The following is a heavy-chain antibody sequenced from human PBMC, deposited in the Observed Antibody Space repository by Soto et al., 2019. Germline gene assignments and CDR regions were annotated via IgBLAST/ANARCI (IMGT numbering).Heavy chain of an antibody. CDR2: INHSGSP. D-gene: IGHD6-6*01. Sequence: GLEWIREINHSGSPTYTPTLKSRVTISVDTSKNQFSLKLSSVTAADTAVYYCASRIAASYYMDVWGKETTVTVSS. CDR3: ASRIAASYYMDV. J-gene: IGHJ6*03. V-gene: IGHV4-34*01.